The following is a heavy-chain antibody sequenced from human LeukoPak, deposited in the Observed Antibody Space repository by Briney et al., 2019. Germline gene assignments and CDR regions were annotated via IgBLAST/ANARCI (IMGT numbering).Heavy chain of an antibody. V-gene: IGHV3-7*01. CDR2: IKQDGGES. CDR1: GFTFSDYW. J-gene: IGHJ4*02. CDR3: ARDKIVGPTTLDF. D-gene: IGHD1-26*01. Sequence: GGSLRLSCVVSGFTFSDYWMSWVRQAPEKGPESVANIKQDGGESYYVDSVKGRFTISRDNAKNLLYLQMDSLRVEDTAIYYCARDKIVGPTTLDFWGQGTLVTVSS.